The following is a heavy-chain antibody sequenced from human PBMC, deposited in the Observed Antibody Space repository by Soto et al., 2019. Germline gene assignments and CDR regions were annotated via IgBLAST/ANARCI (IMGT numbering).Heavy chain of an antibody. V-gene: IGHV3-9*01. D-gene: IGHD3-10*01. CDR1: GFTFDDYA. CDR2: ISWNSGSI. CDR3: AKDTHYYGHLYYYYGMDV. Sequence: EVQLVESGGGLVQPGRSLRLSCAASGFTFDDYAMHWVRQAPGKGLEWVSGISWNSGSIGYADSVKGRFTISRDNAKNSLYLQMNSLRAEDTALYYCAKDTHYYGHLYYYYGMDVWGQGTTVTVSS. J-gene: IGHJ6*02.